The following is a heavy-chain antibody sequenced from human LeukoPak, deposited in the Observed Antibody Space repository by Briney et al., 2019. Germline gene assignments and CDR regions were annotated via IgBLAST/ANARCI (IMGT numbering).Heavy chain of an antibody. CDR1: GYSVSSNSAA. CDR3: ALMVQGVVRY. CDR2: TYYRSKWYN. J-gene: IGHJ4*02. D-gene: IGHD3-10*01. V-gene: IGHV6-1*01. Sequence: SQTLSLTCAISGYSVSSNSAAWNWNRQSPSLGLEWLGRTYYRSKWYNDYAVSVKSRITINPDTSKNQFSLQLNSVTPEDTAVYYGALMVQGVVRYWGQGTLVTVSS.